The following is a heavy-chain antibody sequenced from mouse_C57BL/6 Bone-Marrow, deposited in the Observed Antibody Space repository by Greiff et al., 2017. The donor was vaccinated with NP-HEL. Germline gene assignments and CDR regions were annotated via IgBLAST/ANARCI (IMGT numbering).Heavy chain of an antibody. V-gene: IGHV5-2*01. D-gene: IGHD2-2*01. CDR3: AREDLLGLRRFY. Sequence: EVQLVESGGGLVQPGASLKLSCESNEYEFPSPDMSCVSKTPEKRMELFAAINSDGGSTYYPDTMKRRFIISRDNTKKTLYLQMSSLRSADTALYYCAREDLLGLRRFYWGQGTSVTVSS. CDR1: EYEFPSPD. CDR2: INSDGGST. J-gene: IGHJ4*01.